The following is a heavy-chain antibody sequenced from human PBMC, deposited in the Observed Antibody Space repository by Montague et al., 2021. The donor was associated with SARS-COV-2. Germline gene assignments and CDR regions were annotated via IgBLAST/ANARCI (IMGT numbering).Heavy chain of an antibody. CDR2: ISHSSNTI. CDR1: GFALSDYY. CDR3: ARPPTFYYESSGYYSN. J-gene: IGHJ4*02. V-gene: IGHV3-11*01. D-gene: IGHD3-22*01. Sequence: SLRLSCAASGFALSDYYMAWIRQAPGKGLEWLAYISHSSNTIAYADSVKGRFTTSRDNANNSVHLHMTNLRVEDTAVYYCARPPTFYYESSGYYSNWGQGAQVNVTS.